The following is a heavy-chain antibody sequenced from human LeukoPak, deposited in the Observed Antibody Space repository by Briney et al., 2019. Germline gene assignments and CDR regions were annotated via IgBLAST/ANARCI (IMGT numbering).Heavy chain of an antibody. D-gene: IGHD3-10*01. CDR1: GGSISSGGYY. CDR3: ARDGGYGSGSYYLHY. CDR2: IYYSGSS. J-gene: IGHJ4*02. V-gene: IGHV4-31*03. Sequence: SETLSLTCTVSGGSISSGGYYWNWIRQHPGKGLEWIGYIYYSGSSYYNPSLKSRITISVDTSKNQFSLKLSSVTAADTAVYYCARDGGYGSGSYYLHYWGQGTLVTVSS.